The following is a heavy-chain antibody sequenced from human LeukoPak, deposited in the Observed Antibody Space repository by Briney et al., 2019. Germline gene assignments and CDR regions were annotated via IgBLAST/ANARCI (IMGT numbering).Heavy chain of an antibody. J-gene: IGHJ4*02. V-gene: IGHV3-9*03. D-gene: IGHD3-10*01. Sequence: GGSLRLSCAASGFTFDDYAMHWVRQAPGEGLEWVSGISWNSGSIGYADSVKGRFTISRDNAKNSLYLQMNSLRAEDMALYYCAKDGDYYGSGSHFDYWGQGTLVTVSS. CDR1: GFTFDDYA. CDR3: AKDGDYYGSGSHFDY. CDR2: ISWNSGSI.